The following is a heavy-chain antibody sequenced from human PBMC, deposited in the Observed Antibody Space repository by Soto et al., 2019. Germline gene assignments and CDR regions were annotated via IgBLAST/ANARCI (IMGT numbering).Heavy chain of an antibody. CDR1: GYTFTAYY. Sequence: QVQLVQAGAEVKKPGASLKVSCKASGYTFTAYYIHWVRQAPGQGLEWMGWINPNSGGTNYAQKFQGWITMTRHTAISTASMELSRLRSDDSAVYYCTLCDCVGDSFSFDHWGQRTLVTVSS. J-gene: IGHJ4*02. CDR2: INPNSGGT. CDR3: TLCDCVGDSFSFDH. D-gene: IGHD2-21*02. V-gene: IGHV1-2*04.